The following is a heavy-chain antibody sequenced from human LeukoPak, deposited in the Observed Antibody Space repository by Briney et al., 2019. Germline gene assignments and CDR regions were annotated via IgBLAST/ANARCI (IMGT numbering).Heavy chain of an antibody. CDR3: ARRISSSWYRGYFDL. CDR1: GFTFSSYS. J-gene: IGHJ2*01. Sequence: GGSLRLSCAASGFTFSSYSMNWVRQAPGKGLEWVSSISSSSSYIYYADSVKGRFTISRDNAKNSLYLQMNSLRAEDTAVYYCARRISSSWYRGYFDLWGRGTLVTVSS. V-gene: IGHV3-21*01. CDR2: ISSSSSYI. D-gene: IGHD6-13*01.